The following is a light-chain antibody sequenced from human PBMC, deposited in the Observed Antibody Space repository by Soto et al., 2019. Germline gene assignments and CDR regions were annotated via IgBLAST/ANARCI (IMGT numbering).Light chain of an antibody. CDR2: AAS. CDR3: QQYYSYPLT. Sequence: AIRMTQSPSSLSASTGDRVTITCRASQGISSYLAWYQQKPGKAPKLLIYAASTLQSGVPSRFSGSGSGTDLTLTISCLQSGDFATYYCQQYYSYPLTFGGGTKVDIK. V-gene: IGKV1-8*01. J-gene: IGKJ4*01. CDR1: QGISSY.